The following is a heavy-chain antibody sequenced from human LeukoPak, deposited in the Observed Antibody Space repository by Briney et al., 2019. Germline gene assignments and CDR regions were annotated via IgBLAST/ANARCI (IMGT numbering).Heavy chain of an antibody. CDR3: ARGHGGGRFQH. J-gene: IGHJ1*01. CDR2: INHSGST. V-gene: IGHV4-34*01. D-gene: IGHD2-15*01. CDR1: GGSFSGYY. Sequence: SETLSLTCAVYGGSFSGYYWSWIRQPPGKGLEWIGEINHSGSTNYNPSLKSRVTISVDTSKNQFSLKLSSVTAADTAVYYCARGHGGGRFQHWGQGTLVTVSS.